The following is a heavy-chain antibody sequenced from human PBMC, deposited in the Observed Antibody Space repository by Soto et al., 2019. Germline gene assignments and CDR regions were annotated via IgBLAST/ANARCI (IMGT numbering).Heavy chain of an antibody. V-gene: IGHV2-5*02. Sequence: QITLKESGPMLVKPTQTLTMTCTFSGFSLSINGVAVGWIRQPPGQALEWLALIYWDDDQRYNPSLKNRLTSTKATSINQVVLTMTNMDPVDTATYYCAHKRDVAGVFKYWGQGTLVTVSS. CDR2: IYWDDDQ. J-gene: IGHJ4*02. CDR1: GFSLSINGVA. D-gene: IGHD3-3*01. CDR3: AHKRDVAGVFKY.